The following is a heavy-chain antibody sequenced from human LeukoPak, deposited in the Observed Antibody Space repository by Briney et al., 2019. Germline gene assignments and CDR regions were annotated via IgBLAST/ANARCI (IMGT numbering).Heavy chain of an antibody. D-gene: IGHD3-3*01. CDR1: GFTFSSYW. CDR3: ARYGYDFWSGYYPFDY. V-gene: IGHV3-7*01. J-gene: IGHJ4*02. Sequence: GSLRLSCAASGFTFSSYWMSWVRQAPGKGLEWVANIKQDGSEKYYVDSVKGRFTISRDNAKNSLYLQMNSLRAEDTAVYYCARYGYDFWSGYYPFDYWGQGTLVTVSS. CDR2: IKQDGSEK.